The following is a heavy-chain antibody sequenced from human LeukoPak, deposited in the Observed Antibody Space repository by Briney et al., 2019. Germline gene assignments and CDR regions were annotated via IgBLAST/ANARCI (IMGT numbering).Heavy chain of an antibody. V-gene: IGHV3-21*04. CDR3: ARAHYGSGSYGLDY. D-gene: IGHD3-10*01. J-gene: IGHJ4*02. CDR2: ISSSSSYI. CDR1: GFTFSIYA. Sequence: GGSLRLSCAASGFTFSIYAMSWVRQAPGKGLEWVSSISSSSSYIYYADSVKGRFTISRDNAKNSLYLQMNSLRAEDTAVYYCARAHYGSGSYGLDYWGQGTLVTVSS.